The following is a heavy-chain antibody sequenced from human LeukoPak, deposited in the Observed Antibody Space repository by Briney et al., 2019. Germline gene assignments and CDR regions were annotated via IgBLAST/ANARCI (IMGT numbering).Heavy chain of an antibody. Sequence: SETLSLTCAVYGGSFSGYYWSWIRQPPGKGLEWIGEINHSGSTNYNPSLKSRVTISVDTSKNQFSPKLSSVTAADTAVYYCAYSSGWYDAFDIWGQGTMVTVSS. CDR1: GGSFSGYY. D-gene: IGHD6-19*01. V-gene: IGHV4-34*01. CDR3: AYSSGWYDAFDI. J-gene: IGHJ3*02. CDR2: INHSGST.